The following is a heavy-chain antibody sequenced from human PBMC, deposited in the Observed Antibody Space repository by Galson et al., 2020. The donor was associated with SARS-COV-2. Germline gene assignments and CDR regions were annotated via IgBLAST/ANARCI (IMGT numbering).Heavy chain of an antibody. CDR2: IHYSGTT. D-gene: IGHD1-26*01. V-gene: IGHV4-39*07. CDR3: ARDLISGTYGGWYDP. CDR1: GGSISITTNY. Sequence: SETLSLTCTVAGGSISITTNYWDWIRQSPGKGLEWIGSIHYSGTTYYNPSLRSRVNISLDTSKNQFSLKLNSVTAADTAVYYCARDLISGTYGGWYDPWGQGRLVTVSS. J-gene: IGHJ5*02.